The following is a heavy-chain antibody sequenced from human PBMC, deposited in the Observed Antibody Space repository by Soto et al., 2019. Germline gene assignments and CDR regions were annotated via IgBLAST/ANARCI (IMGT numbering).Heavy chain of an antibody. CDR3: ASTLSSSIYGMDV. CDR2: IYYTGST. J-gene: IGHJ6*02. D-gene: IGHD6-6*01. V-gene: IGHV4-39*01. Sequence: QLQLQESGPGLVKPSETLSLTCTVSGGSISSSTYYWGWIRQPPGKGLEWIGSIYYTGSTYYNPSLKSRLTISVDTSKNQFSLKLSSVTAADTAVYYCASTLSSSIYGMDVWGQGTTVTVSS. CDR1: GGSISSSTYY.